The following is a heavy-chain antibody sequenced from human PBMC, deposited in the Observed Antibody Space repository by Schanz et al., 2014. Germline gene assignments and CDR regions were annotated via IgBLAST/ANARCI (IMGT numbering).Heavy chain of an antibody. D-gene: IGHD3-9*01. V-gene: IGHV1-69*09. J-gene: IGHJ6*02. CDR3: AKVDRTRYYAMDV. CDR1: GGTFSSST. Sequence: QVQLVQSGAEVKKPGASVKVSCKASGGTFSSSTLTWVRQAPGQGLEWMERIIPILDKTNYAQKFQGRVTMTADKSTSTVYMEVSGLRSEDTAVYYCAKVDRTRYYAMDVWGQGTTVTVSS. CDR2: IIPILDKT.